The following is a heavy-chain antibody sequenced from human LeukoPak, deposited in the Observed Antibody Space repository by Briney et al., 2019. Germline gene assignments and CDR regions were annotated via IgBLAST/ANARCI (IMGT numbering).Heavy chain of an antibody. D-gene: IGHD3-22*01. Sequence: SETLSLTCSVSGGSMNSGIYYWSWIRQPPGKGLEWIGYIFHSGSTNYNPSLKSRVTMSLDMSKNQFSVNLTSVTAADTAVYYCARHMTVTYDAFHIWGQGTMVTVSS. CDR1: GGSMNSGIYY. J-gene: IGHJ3*02. V-gene: IGHV4-30-2*01. CDR2: IFHSGST. CDR3: ARHMTVTYDAFHI.